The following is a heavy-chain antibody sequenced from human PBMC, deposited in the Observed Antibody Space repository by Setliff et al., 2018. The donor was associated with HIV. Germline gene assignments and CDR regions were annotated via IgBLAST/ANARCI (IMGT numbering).Heavy chain of an antibody. V-gene: IGHV2-5*01. D-gene: IGHD1-1*01. J-gene: IGHJ4*02. CDR1: GLSLSTSGVG. CDR3: AYSGRQLRGPYFDF. Sequence: SVPSGEPTQTLTLTCTFSGLSLSTSGVGVGWIRQSPGKAPEWLAFIYWNNNKHYSTSLKTRLTVTEDTSKNRVVFTMTNMGPVDTATYYCAYSGRQLRGPYFDFWGQGTPVTVSS. CDR2: IYWNNNK.